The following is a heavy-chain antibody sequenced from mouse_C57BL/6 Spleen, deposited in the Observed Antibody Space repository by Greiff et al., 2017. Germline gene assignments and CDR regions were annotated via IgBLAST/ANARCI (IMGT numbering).Heavy chain of an antibody. V-gene: IGHV14-4*01. CDR3: TTNRNYDYAMDY. J-gene: IGHJ4*01. D-gene: IGHD2-5*01. Sequence: VQLQQSGAELVRPGASVTLSCTASGFNIKDDYMHWVKQRPEQGLEWIGWIDPENGDTEYASKFQGKATITADTSSNTAYLQLSSLTSEDTAVYYCTTNRNYDYAMDYWGQGTSVTVSS. CDR1: GFNIKDDY. CDR2: IDPENGDT.